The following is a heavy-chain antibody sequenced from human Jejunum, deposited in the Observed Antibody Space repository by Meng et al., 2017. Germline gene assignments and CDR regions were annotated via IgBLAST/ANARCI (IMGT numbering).Heavy chain of an antibody. CDR1: GYTFTNYW. V-gene: IGHV5-51*01. CDR3: ARLTKQTIGAYYFAY. J-gene: IGHJ4*02. D-gene: IGHD5-24*01. CDR2: IYPGDSDT. Sequence: GESLKISCKGSGYTFTNYWIGWVRQMPGKGLEWMGIIYPGDSDTTYSPSFQGQVTISVDKSISTAFLQWSSLKASDTAMYYCARLTKQTIGAYYFAYWGQGNLVTVSS.